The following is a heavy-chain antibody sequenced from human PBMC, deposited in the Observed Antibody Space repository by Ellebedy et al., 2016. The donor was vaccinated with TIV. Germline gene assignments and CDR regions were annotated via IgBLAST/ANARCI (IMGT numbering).Heavy chain of an antibody. J-gene: IGHJ4*02. CDR2: IRDGAATI. D-gene: IGHD1-1*01. Sequence: GGSLRLSCAASGFPFRDYYMSWVRQAPGKGLEWVSYIRDGAATIYYADSVKGRFTISRDNAKGSLFLQMNSLRAEDTAVYYCARMDWNDVDLRHYYFDYWGQGSLVTVSS. V-gene: IGHV3-11*01. CDR3: ARMDWNDVDLRHYYFDY. CDR1: GFPFRDYY.